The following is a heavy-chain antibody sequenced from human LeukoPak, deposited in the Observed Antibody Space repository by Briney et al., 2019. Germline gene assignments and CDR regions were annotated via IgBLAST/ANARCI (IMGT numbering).Heavy chain of an antibody. CDR1: GGSISSGGYS. CDR2: IYHSGST. CDR3: ARTRYYDSSFYYYYYYGMDV. J-gene: IGHJ6*02. V-gene: IGHV4-30-2*01. Sequence: SETLSLTCAVSGGSISSGGYSWSWIRQPPGKGLEWIGYIYHSGSTNYNPSLKSRVTISVDTSKNQFSLKLSSVTAADTAVYYCARTRYYDSSFYYYYYYGMDVWGQGTTVTVSS. D-gene: IGHD3-22*01.